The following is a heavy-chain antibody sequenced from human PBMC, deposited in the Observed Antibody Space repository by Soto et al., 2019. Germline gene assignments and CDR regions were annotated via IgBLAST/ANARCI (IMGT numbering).Heavy chain of an antibody. J-gene: IGHJ4*02. V-gene: IGHV4-59*08. D-gene: IGHD4-17*01. Sequence: SENLSLTCTVSGGSIGSYYWSWIRQPPGKGLEWIGYIYYSGSTNYNPSLKSRVTISVDTSKNQFSLKLSSVTAADTAVYYCARRYGPGFDYWSQGTLVIVYS. CDR1: GGSIGSYY. CDR3: ARRYGPGFDY. CDR2: IYYSGST.